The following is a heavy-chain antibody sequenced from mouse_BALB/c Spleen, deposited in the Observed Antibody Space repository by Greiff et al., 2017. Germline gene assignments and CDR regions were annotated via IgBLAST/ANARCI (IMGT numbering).Heavy chain of an antibody. D-gene: IGHD1-1*01. J-gene: IGHJ4*01. V-gene: IGHV5-12-1*01. CDR3: ARSVVGDYAMDY. Sequence: EVLLVESGGGLVKPGGSLKLSCAASGFAFSSYDMSWVRQTPEKRLGWVAYISSGGGSTYYPDTVKGRFTISRDNAKNTLYLQMSSLKSEDTTMYYCARSVVGDYAMDYWGQGTSVTVSS. CDR2: ISSGGGST. CDR1: GFAFSSYD.